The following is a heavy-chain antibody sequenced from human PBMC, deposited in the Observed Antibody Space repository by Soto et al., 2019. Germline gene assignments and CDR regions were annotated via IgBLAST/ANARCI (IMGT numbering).Heavy chain of an antibody. D-gene: IGHD2-15*01. Sequence: SVKVSCKSSGGTFSNSPISWVRQAPGQGLEWVGGVIPVFKTANYAQKLQGRVTITADESTNTAYMGLSSLRSGDTAVYYCARSRFVVGVTEDYYGMDVWGQGTTVNVSS. CDR3: ARSRFVVGVTEDYYGMDV. J-gene: IGHJ6*02. V-gene: IGHV1-69*13. CDR2: VIPVFKTA. CDR1: GGTFSNSP.